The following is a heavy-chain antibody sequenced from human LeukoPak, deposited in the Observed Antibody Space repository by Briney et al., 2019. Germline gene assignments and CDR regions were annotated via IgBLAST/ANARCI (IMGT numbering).Heavy chain of an antibody. J-gene: IGHJ6*03. CDR2: IYSGGSK. Sequence: GGCLRLSCAASGFTLSSNYMSWVREAPGKGLEGGSVIYSGGSKYYRASVNGRSTISRDNSKSTLYIQMNSLRPNDTAVYYCASVGVDTAMVGSDYYNYYMDVWGKGTPVTVSS. V-gene: IGHV3-53*01. CDR1: GFTLSSNY. CDR3: ASVGVDTAMVGSDYYNYYMDV. D-gene: IGHD5-18*01.